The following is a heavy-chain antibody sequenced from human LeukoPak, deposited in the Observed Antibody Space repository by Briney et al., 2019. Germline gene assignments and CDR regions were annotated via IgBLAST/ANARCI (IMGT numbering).Heavy chain of an antibody. V-gene: IGHV4-59*01. CDR2: IYYSGST. CDR3: AREWYYYDSSGYLKAGSWFDP. D-gene: IGHD3-22*01. CDR1: GGSISSYY. J-gene: IGHJ5*02. Sequence: ASETLSLTCTVSGGSISSYYWSWIRQPPGKGLEWIGYIYYSGSTNYNPSLKSRVTISVDTSKNQFSLKLSSVTAADTAVYYCAREWYYYDSSGYLKAGSWFDPWGQGTLVTVSS.